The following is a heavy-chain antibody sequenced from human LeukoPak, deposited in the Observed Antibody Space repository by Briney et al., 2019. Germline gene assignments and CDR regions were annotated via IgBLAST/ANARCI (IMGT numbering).Heavy chain of an antibody. J-gene: IGHJ4*02. V-gene: IGHV3-64D*09. CDR3: ARDSGSYPPYFDY. D-gene: IGHD1-26*01. CDR1: GFTFSSYA. CDR2: ISSNGGST. Sequence: PGGSLRLSCAASGFTFSSYAMSWVRQAPGKGLEYVSAISSNGGSTYYADSVKGRFTISRDNSKNTLYLQMSSLRAEDTVVYYCARDSGSYPPYFDYWGQGTLVTVSS.